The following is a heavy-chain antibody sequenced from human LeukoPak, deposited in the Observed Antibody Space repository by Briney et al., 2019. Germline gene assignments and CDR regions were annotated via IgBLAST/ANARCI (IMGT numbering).Heavy chain of an antibody. Sequence: PGGSLRLSCAASGFTFSNYGMHWVRQAPGKGLEWVAFIRCDESNKFYADSVKGRFTIPRDNSKNILFLQMNSLRAEDTAVYYCATMQWLEGVDWFDPWGQGTLVTVSS. V-gene: IGHV3-30*02. CDR1: GFTFSNYG. D-gene: IGHD6-19*01. CDR2: IRCDESNK. J-gene: IGHJ5*02. CDR3: ATMQWLEGVDWFDP.